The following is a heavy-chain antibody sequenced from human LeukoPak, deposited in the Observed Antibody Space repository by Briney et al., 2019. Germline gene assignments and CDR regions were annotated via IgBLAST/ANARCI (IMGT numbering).Heavy chain of an antibody. Sequence: WGSLRLSCAASGFTFSSYWMSWVRQAPGKGLEWVANLRQDGSEKYYVDSVKGRFTISRDNAKNSLYLQMNSLRAEDTAVYYCARDFSGTDTETAVTTPYYFDYWGQGTLVTVSS. J-gene: IGHJ4*02. V-gene: IGHV3-7*04. CDR2: LRQDGSEK. CDR1: GFTFSSYW. D-gene: IGHD4-17*01. CDR3: ARDFSGTDTETAVTTPYYFDY.